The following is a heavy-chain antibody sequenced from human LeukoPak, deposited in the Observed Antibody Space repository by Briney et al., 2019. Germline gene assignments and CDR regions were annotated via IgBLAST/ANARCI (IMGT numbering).Heavy chain of an antibody. Sequence: GGSLRLSCAASGFTFSSYWMHWVRQAPGKGLVWVSRIRTDGTITTYADSVKGRFSISRDNAKNTLYLQMHSLRLEDTAVYYCAKGIWAQVGYYFDSWGQGTLVTVSS. D-gene: IGHD3-16*01. V-gene: IGHV3-74*01. J-gene: IGHJ4*02. CDR3: AKGIWAQVGYYFDS. CDR2: IRTDGTIT. CDR1: GFTFSSYW.